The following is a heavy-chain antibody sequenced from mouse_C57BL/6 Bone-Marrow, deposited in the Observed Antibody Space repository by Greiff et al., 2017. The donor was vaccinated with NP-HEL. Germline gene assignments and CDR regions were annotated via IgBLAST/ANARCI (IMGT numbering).Heavy chain of an antibody. CDR3: ARERTYYFDY. CDR2: IDPSDSYT. CDR1: GYTSTSYW. V-gene: IGHV1-69*01. Sequence: VQLQQPGAELVMPGASVKLSCKASGYTSTSYWMHWVKQRPGQGLEWIGEIDPSDSYTNYNQKFKGKSTLTVDKSSSTAYMQLSSLTSEDSAVYYCARERTYYFDYWGQGTTLTVSS. D-gene: IGHD3-3*01. J-gene: IGHJ2*01.